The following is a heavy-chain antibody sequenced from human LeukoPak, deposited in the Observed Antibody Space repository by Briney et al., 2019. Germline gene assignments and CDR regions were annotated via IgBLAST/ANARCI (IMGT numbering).Heavy chain of an antibody. CDR2: IYHSWNT. J-gene: IGHJ4*02. Sequence: SETLSLTCTVSGYFISSGYYWGWIRQPPGKGLEWIGSIYHSWNTFYNPSLKSRVTISVDTSKNQFSLKLSSVTAADTAVYYCARGRGRSDWGQGTLVTVSS. CDR3: ARGRGRSD. D-gene: IGHD3-16*01. CDR1: GYFISSGYY. V-gene: IGHV4-38-2*02.